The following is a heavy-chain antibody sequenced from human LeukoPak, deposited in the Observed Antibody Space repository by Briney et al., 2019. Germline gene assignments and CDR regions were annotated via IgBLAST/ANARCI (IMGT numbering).Heavy chain of an antibody. Sequence: SETLSLTCTVSGGSISSSSYYWGWLRQPPGKGLEWIGSIYYSGSTYYNPSLKSRVTISVDTSKNQFPLKLSSVTAADTAVYYCARADDFLSGYGFDPWGQGTLVTVSS. J-gene: IGHJ5*02. D-gene: IGHD3-3*01. CDR2: IYYSGST. V-gene: IGHV4-39*06. CDR3: ARADDFLSGYGFDP. CDR1: GGSISSSSYY.